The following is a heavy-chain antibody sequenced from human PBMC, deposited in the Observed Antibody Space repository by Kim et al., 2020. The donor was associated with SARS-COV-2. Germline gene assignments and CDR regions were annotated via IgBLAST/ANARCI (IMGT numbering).Heavy chain of an antibody. CDR1: GGSISSYY. J-gene: IGHJ6*02. CDR3: ARMGEYYYNGMDV. CDR2: IRYSGTA. V-gene: IGHV4-59*13. Sequence: SETLSLTCTVSGGSISSYYWSWSRQPPGKGLEWIGYIRYSGTANYNLSLKSRLTMSVDMSKNQFSLKLTSVTAADTAVYYCARMGEYYYNGMDVWCQGTTVTVSS. D-gene: IGHD3-16*01.